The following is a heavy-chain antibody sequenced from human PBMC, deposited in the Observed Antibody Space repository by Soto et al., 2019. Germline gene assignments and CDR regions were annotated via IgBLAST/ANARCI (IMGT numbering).Heavy chain of an antibody. V-gene: IGHV4-59*01. CDR2: IYYSGST. Sequence: PSETLSLTCTVSGGSISSYYWSWIRRPPGKGLEWIGYIYYSGSTNYNPSLKSRVTISVDTSKNQFSLKLSSVTAADTAVYYCALKINWRGIWYFDLRGRGPLDTVS. CDR3: ALKINWRGIWYFDL. D-gene: IGHD1-1*01. CDR1: GGSISSYY. J-gene: IGHJ2*01.